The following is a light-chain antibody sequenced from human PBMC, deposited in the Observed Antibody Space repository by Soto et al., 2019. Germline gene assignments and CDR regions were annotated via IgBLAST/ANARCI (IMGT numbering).Light chain of an antibody. CDR3: QQYNNWPWT. J-gene: IGKJ1*01. CDR1: QSISDT. Sequence: EIVMTQSPVTLSASPGGRATLSCRASQSISDTLAWYQQKPGQAPRLLIHGASTRAPGFPARFSGSGSGTDFTLTISSLQSEDFAVYYCQQYNNWPWTFGQGTKVEIK. CDR2: GAS. V-gene: IGKV3-15*01.